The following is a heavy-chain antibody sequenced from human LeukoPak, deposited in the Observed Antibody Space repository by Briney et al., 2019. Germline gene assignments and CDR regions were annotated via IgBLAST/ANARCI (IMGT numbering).Heavy chain of an antibody. CDR3: AKAGYYDINYYMDV. D-gene: IGHD3-9*01. Sequence: SGGSLRLSCAASGFTFDDYTMHWVRQAPGKGLEWVSLISWDGGSTYYADSVKGRFTISRDNSKNSLYLQMNSLRTEDTALYYCAKAGYYDINYYMDVWGKGTTVTVSS. CDR1: GFTFDDYT. J-gene: IGHJ6*03. CDR2: ISWDGGST. V-gene: IGHV3-43*01.